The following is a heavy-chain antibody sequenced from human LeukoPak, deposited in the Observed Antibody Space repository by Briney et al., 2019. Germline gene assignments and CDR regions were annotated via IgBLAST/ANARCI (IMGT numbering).Heavy chain of an antibody. CDR3: AREGPIVGATHLVDY. Sequence: ASVKVSCKASGYTFTDYYMHWVRQAPGQGLEWMGWINPNSGGTNYAQKFQGRVTMTRDTSISTAYMELSRLRSDDTAVYYCAREGPIVGATHLVDYWGQGPLVTVSS. J-gene: IGHJ4*02. CDR2: INPNSGGT. D-gene: IGHD1-26*01. V-gene: IGHV1-2*02. CDR1: GYTFTDYY.